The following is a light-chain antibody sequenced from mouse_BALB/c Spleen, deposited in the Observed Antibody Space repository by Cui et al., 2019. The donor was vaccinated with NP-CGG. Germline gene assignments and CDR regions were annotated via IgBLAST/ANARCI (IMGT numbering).Light chain of an antibody. CDR2: GTN. J-gene: IGLJ1*01. CDR1: TGAVTTSNY. Sequence: AVVTQESALTTSPGETVTPTCRSSTGAVTTSNYANWVQEKPDHLFTGLIGGTNNRVPGVPARFSGSLIGDKAALTITRAQTEDEAIYFCALWYSNHWVFGGGTKLTVL. CDR3: ALWYSNHWV. V-gene: IGLV1*01.